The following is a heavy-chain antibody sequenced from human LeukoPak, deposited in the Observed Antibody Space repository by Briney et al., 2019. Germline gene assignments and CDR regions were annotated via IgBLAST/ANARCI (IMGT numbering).Heavy chain of an antibody. J-gene: IGHJ4*02. CDR1: GGTFSSYA. CDR3: VRGSSSGSPVDY. D-gene: IGHD3-22*01. V-gene: IGHV1-69*01. Sequence: SVKVSCKASGGTFSSYAISWVRQAPGQGLEWMGGIIPIFGTANYAQKFQGRVTITADESTSTAYMELSSLRSEDTAVYYCVRGSSSGSPVDYWGQGTLVTVSS. CDR2: IIPIFGTA.